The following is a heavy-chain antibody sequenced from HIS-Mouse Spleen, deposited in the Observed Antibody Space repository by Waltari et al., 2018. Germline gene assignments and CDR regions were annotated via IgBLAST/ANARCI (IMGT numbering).Heavy chain of an antibody. V-gene: IGHV2-70*15. CDR1: GFSLSTSGMW. Sequence: QVTLRESGPALVKPTQTPTLTCPFSGFSLSTSGMWVSWYRQPPGKALEGLARIDWDDDKYYSTSLKTRLTISKDTSKNQVVLTMTNMDPVDTATYYCARIAEGYSSGWYAFDYWGQGTLVTVSS. CDR2: IDWDDDK. D-gene: IGHD6-19*01. J-gene: IGHJ4*02. CDR3: ARIAEGYSSGWYAFDY.